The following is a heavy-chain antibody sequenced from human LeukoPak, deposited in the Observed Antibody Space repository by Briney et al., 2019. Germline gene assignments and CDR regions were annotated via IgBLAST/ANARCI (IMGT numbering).Heavy chain of an antibody. V-gene: IGHV3-66*01. CDR1: GFTVSTNY. J-gene: IGHJ3*02. CDR2: IYSGGST. CDR3: ASYRYGSSFAFDI. D-gene: IGHD6-6*01. Sequence: GGSLRLSCGASGFTVSTNYMSWVRQAPGKGLEWVSIIYSGGSTYYADSVKGRFTISRDNSKNTLYLQMNSLRAEDTAVYYCASYRYGSSFAFDIWGRGTMVTVSS.